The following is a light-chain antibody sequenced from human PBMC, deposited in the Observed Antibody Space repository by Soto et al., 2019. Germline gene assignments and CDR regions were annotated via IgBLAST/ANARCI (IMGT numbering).Light chain of an antibody. V-gene: IGKV1-5*01. CDR1: QSISQW. CDR2: DAS. CDR3: QQYNGYSWT. J-gene: IGKJ1*01. Sequence: DIQMTQSPPTLSASVGDRVAITCRASQSISQWVAWYQQKPGRAPELLIYDASKLKSGVPSRFSGSGSGTEFSLTITSLQPDDSAMYYCQQYNGYSWTFGRGTKVDSK.